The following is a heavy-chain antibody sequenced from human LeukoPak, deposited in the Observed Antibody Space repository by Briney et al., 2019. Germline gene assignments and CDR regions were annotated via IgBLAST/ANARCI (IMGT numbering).Heavy chain of an antibody. CDR2: ISYDGSNK. J-gene: IGHJ6*02. V-gene: IGHV3-30*18. CDR1: GFTFSSYG. Sequence: QPGRSLRLSCAVSGFTFSSYGMHWVRQAPGKGLEWVAVISYDGSNKYYADSVKGRFTISRDNSKNTLYLQMNSLRAEDTAVYYCAKDSYNPGGMDVWGQGTTVTVSS. CDR3: AKDSYNPGGMDV. D-gene: IGHD1-1*01.